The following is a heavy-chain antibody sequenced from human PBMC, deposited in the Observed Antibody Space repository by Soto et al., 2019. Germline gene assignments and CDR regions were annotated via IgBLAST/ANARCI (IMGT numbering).Heavy chain of an antibody. CDR2: ISAYNGNT. V-gene: IGHV1-18*01. Sequence: ASVKVSCKASGYTFTSYGISWVRQAPGQGLEWMGWISAYNGNTNYAQKLQGRVTMTTDTSTSTAYMELRSLRSDDTAVYYCARSRLNYGDDNWFDPWGQGTLVTVS. CDR3: ARSRLNYGDDNWFDP. D-gene: IGHD4-17*01. J-gene: IGHJ5*02. CDR1: GYTFTSYG.